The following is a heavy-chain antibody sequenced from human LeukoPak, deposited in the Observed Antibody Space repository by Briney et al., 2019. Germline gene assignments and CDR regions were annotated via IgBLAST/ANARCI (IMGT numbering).Heavy chain of an antibody. CDR1: GFTFSSYW. V-gene: IGHV3-74*01. J-gene: IGHJ3*02. CDR2: INSDGSST. CDR3: AKLLRPPFGLDARSQGAFDI. D-gene: IGHD2/OR15-2a*01. Sequence: GGSLRLSCAASGFTFSSYWMHWVRQAPGKGLVWVSRINSDGSSTRYADSVKGRFTISRDNSKNTLYLQMNSLRAEDTAVYYCAKLLRPPFGLDARSQGAFDIWGQGTMVTVSS.